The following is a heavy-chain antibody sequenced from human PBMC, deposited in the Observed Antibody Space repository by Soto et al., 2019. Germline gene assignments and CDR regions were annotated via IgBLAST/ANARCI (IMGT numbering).Heavy chain of an antibody. D-gene: IGHD1-26*01. V-gene: IGHV3-74*01. CDR2: IDADGTRR. CDR1: GFTFNTYW. CDR3: ARAMTSVGVGTQGAY. J-gene: IGHJ4*02. Sequence: DVQLVESGGDLVQPGESLRLSCEVSGFTFNTYWMHWVRQAPGKGLVWVSRIDADGTRRDYADSVKGRFSISRDNAKNTLYLAMNSLRVEDTAVYYCARAMTSVGVGTQGAYWGQGTLVTVSS.